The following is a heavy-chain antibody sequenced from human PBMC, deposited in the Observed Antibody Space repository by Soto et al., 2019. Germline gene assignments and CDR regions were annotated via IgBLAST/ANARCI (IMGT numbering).Heavy chain of an antibody. CDR3: ATRFHSDFWSGYSS. D-gene: IGHD3-3*01. V-gene: IGHV1-24*01. CDR2: FDPEDGET. Sequence: GASVKVSCKVSGYTLTELSMHWVRQAPGKGLEWMGGFDPEDGETIYAQKFQGRVTMTEDTSTDTAYMELSSLRSEDTAVYYCATRFHSDFWSGYSSWGQGTLVTVSS. CDR1: GYTLTELS. J-gene: IGHJ4*02.